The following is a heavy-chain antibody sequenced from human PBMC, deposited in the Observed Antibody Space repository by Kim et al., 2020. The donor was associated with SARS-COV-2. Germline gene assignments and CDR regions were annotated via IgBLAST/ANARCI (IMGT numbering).Heavy chain of an antibody. J-gene: IGHJ6*01. D-gene: IGHD2-2*01. V-gene: IGHV1-46*01. CDR1: GYTFTSYD. Sequence: ASVKVSCKPSGYTFTSYDMHWVRQAPGQGLEWMGVINPSGGSTSYAQKFQGRVTMTRDTSTSTVYMELSSLRSEDTAVYFCARDLRDGVPAAFEDFGVDV. CDR3: ARDLRDGVPAAFEDFGVDV. CDR2: INPSGGST.